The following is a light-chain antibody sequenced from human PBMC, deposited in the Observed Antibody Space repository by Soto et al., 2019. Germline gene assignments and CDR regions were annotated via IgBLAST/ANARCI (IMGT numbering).Light chain of an antibody. CDR3: QQYGNSAFI. J-gene: IGKJ3*01. Sequence: EIELTQSPCTLSLSPGERATLSCRASQSIDGTYLAWYQQKPGQAPRLLFYGASIRPTGIPYRFSGSGSGTDFTLTISRLEPEDFAVYYCQQYGNSAFIFGPGTKVDIK. V-gene: IGKV3-20*01. CDR2: GAS. CDR1: QSIDGTY.